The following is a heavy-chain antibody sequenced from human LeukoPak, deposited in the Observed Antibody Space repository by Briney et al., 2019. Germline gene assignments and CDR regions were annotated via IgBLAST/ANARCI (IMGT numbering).Heavy chain of an antibody. CDR1: GFTFTKYA. Sequence: GGSLRLSRAAFGFTFTKYAMTWVRQAPGKGLEWVSVITAAGDNKDYAESVKGRFTISRDNSKNTLYLQMNSLRAEDTAVYYCAKGRISPGDWGQGTLVTVSS. CDR2: ITAAGDNK. D-gene: IGHD3-3*02. CDR3: AKGRISPGD. V-gene: IGHV3-23*01. J-gene: IGHJ4*02.